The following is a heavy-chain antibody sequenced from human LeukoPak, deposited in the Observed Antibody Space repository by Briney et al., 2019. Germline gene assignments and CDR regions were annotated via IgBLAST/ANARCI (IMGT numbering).Heavy chain of an antibody. CDR3: AGSGSYPLYFDY. V-gene: IGHV1-46*01. CDR2: INPSGGST. J-gene: IGHJ4*02. Sequence: ASGKVSCKVSGYTPTSYYIQWVRQAPGQWLEWMGIINPSGGSTRYAQKCQGRVTMTRHMSTSTVYMELSRLRSEDTAVYYCAGSGSYPLYFDYWGQGTLVTVSS. D-gene: IGHD1-26*01. CDR1: GYTPTSYY.